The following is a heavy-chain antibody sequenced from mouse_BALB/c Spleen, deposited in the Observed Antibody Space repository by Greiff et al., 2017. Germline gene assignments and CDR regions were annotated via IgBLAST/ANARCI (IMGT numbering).Heavy chain of an antibody. CDR2: IDPANGNT. CDR3: ARGDPERNPYYAMDY. CDR1: GFNIKDTY. V-gene: IGHV14-3*02. J-gene: IGHJ4*01. Sequence: EVQLQQSGAELVKPGASVKLSCTASGFNIKDTYMHWVKQRPEQGLEWIGRIDPANGNTKYDPKFQGKATITADTSSNTAYLQLSSLTSEDTAVYYCARGDPERNPYYAMDYWGQGTSVTVSS.